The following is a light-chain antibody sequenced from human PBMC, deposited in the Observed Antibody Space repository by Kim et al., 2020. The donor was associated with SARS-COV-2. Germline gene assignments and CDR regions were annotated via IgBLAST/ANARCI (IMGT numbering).Light chain of an antibody. CDR2: WAS. Sequence: RATINCKSSQSLLSSSNNKNCLAWHQQKPGQPPKLVIYWASTRESGVPDRFSGSGSGTDFTLTINNVQAEDVAVYYCQQHYAAPLTFGGGTKLEI. V-gene: IGKV4-1*01. J-gene: IGKJ4*01. CDR1: QSLLSSSNNKNC. CDR3: QQHYAAPLT.